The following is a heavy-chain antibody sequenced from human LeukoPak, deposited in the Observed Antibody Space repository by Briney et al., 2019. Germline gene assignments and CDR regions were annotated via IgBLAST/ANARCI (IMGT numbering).Heavy chain of an antibody. Sequence: PGGSLRLSCAASGFTFSSYGMHWVRQAPGKGLEWVAVISYDGSNKYYADSVKGRFTISRDNSKNTLYLQMNSLRAVDTAVYSCARNFGPYSNILYSLDYWGQGTLVTVSS. CDR3: ARNFGPYSNILYSLDY. J-gene: IGHJ4*02. D-gene: IGHD6-13*01. CDR2: ISYDGSNK. V-gene: IGHV3-30*03. CDR1: GFTFSSYG.